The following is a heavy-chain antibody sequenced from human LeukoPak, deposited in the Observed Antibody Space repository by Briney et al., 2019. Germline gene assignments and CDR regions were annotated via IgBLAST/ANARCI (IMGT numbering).Heavy chain of an antibody. Sequence: PSETLSLTCAVYGVSFSGYYWSWIRQPPGKGLEWIGEINHSGSTNYNPSLKSRVTISVDTSKNQFSLKLSSVTAADTAVYYCARGYSSGWYGLRVFDYWGQGTLVTVSS. CDR3: ARGYSSGWYGLRVFDY. J-gene: IGHJ4*02. CDR2: INHSGST. V-gene: IGHV4-34*01. CDR1: GVSFSGYY. D-gene: IGHD6-19*01.